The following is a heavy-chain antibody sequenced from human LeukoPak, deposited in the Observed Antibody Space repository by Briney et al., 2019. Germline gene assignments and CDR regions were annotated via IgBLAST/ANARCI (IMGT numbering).Heavy chain of an antibody. CDR2: ISSSSSTI. V-gene: IGHV3-48*02. CDR3: ARDVYYYYGMDV. Sequence: GGSLRLSCAASGFTFSSYSMNWVRQAPGKGLEWVSYISSSSSTIYYADSVKGRFTISRDNAKNSLFLQMNSLRDEDTAIYYCARDVYYYYGMDVWGQGTTVTVSS. CDR1: GFTFSSYS. J-gene: IGHJ6*02.